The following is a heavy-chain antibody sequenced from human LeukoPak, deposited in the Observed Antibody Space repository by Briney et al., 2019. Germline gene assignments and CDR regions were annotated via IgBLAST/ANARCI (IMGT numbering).Heavy chain of an antibody. J-gene: IGHJ6*02. Sequence: GGSLRLSCAASGFTFSSYSMDWVRQAPGKGLEWVSSISSSSSYIYYADSVKGRFTISRDNAKNSLYLQMNSLRAEDTAVYYCAREKGVYYYYGMDVWGQGTTVTVSS. V-gene: IGHV3-21*01. CDR1: GFTFSSYS. CDR2: ISSSSSYI. CDR3: AREKGVYYYYGMDV.